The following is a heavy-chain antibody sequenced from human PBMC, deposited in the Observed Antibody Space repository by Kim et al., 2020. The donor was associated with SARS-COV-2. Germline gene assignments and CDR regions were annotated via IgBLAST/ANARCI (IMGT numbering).Heavy chain of an antibody. V-gene: IGHV1-69*01. J-gene: IGHJ4*02. D-gene: IGHD3-10*01. Sequence: QKFQGRVTITADESTSTAYMELSSLRSEDTAVYYCARGEGVLLWFGELYYWGQGTLVTVSS. CDR3: ARGEGVLLWFGELYY.